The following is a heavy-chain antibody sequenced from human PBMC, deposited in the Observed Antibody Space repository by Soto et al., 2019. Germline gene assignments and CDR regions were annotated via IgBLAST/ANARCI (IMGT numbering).Heavy chain of an antibody. J-gene: IGHJ6*02. Sequence: GGSLRLSCAASGFTFSSYVMSWVRQVPGKELEWVSAISSGAGTYYVDSVKGRFTISRGNSKNTLYLQMNSLRAEDTAVYYCAREGFRGVMSYYGMDVWGQGTTATVSS. CDR1: GFTFSSYV. CDR3: AREGFRGVMSYYGMDV. V-gene: IGHV3-23*01. D-gene: IGHD3-16*01. CDR2: ISSGAGT.